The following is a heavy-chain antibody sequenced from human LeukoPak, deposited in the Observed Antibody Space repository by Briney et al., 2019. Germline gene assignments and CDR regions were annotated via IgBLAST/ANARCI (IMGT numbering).Heavy chain of an antibody. CDR2: ISGSGGST. D-gene: IGHD3-10*01. CDR3: ANKGSTMVRGVMIDY. CDR1: GFTFSSYA. V-gene: IGHV3-23*01. Sequence: GGTLRLSCAASGFTFSSYAMSWVRQAPGKGLEWVSSISGSGGSTYYADSVKGRFTISRDNSKNTLYLQMNSLRAEDTAVYYCANKGSTMVRGVMIDYWGQGTLVTVSS. J-gene: IGHJ4*02.